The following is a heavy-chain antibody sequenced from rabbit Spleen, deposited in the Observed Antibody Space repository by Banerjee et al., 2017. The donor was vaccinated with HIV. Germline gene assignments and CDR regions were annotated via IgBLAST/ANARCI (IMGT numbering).Heavy chain of an antibody. D-gene: IGHD2-1*01. Sequence: QQLVESGRGLVKPGASLTLTFKASGLSFSSGYDMCWVRQAPGKGLEWIGCINIASMITYYASWVNGRFTISETSSTTVTLQMTSLTVADAATYFCARGSGDVGWGYLIWGQGTLVTVS. V-gene: IGHV1S40*01. CDR2: INIASMIT. J-gene: IGHJ6*01. CDR3: ARGSGDVGWGYLI. CDR1: GLSFSSGYD.